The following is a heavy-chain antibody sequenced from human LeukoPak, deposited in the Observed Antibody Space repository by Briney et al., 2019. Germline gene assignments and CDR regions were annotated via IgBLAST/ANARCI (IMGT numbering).Heavy chain of an antibody. J-gene: IGHJ6*02. CDR1: GFTFGSYA. CDR2: ISYDGSNK. CDR3: ARASWIQLWLYYRDYYYGMDV. Sequence: GGSLRLSCAASGFTFGSYAMHWVRQAPGKGLEWVAVISYDGSNKYYADSVKGRFTISRDNSKNTLYLQMNSLRAEDTAVYYCARASWIQLWLYYRDYYYGMDVWGQGTTVTVSS. V-gene: IGHV3-30*04. D-gene: IGHD5-18*01.